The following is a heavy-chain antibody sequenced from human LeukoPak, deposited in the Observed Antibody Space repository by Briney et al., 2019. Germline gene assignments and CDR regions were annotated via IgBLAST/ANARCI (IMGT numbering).Heavy chain of an antibody. Sequence: ASVKVSCKASGYTFTSYGISWVRQAPGQGLKWMGWISAYNGNTNYAQKLQGRVTMTTDTSTSTAYMELRRLGSDDTAVYCCARLGARYYYDSSGYCDYWGQGTLVTVSS. V-gene: IGHV1-18*01. J-gene: IGHJ4*02. CDR2: ISAYNGNT. D-gene: IGHD3-22*01. CDR1: GYTFTSYG. CDR3: ARLGARYYYDSSGYCDY.